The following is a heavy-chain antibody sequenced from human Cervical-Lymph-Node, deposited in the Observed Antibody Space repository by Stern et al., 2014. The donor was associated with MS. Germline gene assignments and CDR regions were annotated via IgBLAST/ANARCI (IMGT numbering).Heavy chain of an antibody. D-gene: IGHD3-3*01. CDR1: GFSLSTSGMC. CDR2: LDWDDDK. V-gene: IGHV2-70*01. Sequence: QVTLRESGPALVKPTQTLTLTCTFSGFSLSTSGMCVSWIRQPPGKALEWLALLDWDDDKYYSTSLKTRLTISKDTSKNQVVLTMTNMDPVDTATYYCARIRLMRTYYDFWSGFDYWGQGTLVTVSS. CDR3: ARIRLMRTYYDFWSGFDY. J-gene: IGHJ4*02.